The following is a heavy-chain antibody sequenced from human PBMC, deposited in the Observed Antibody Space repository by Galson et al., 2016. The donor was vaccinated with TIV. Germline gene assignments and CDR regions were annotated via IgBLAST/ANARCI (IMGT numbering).Heavy chain of an antibody. Sequence: SLRLSCAASGFTFNNYAMSWVRQAPGKGLEWVSGISGSGGITYFADSVKGRFTISRDNSRNTLFLQMHSLRVEDTAVYYCAKRKNYGGDAFEDWGQGTLVTVSS. CDR1: GFTFNNYA. J-gene: IGHJ3*01. CDR3: AKRKNYGGDAFED. CDR2: ISGSGGIT. V-gene: IGHV3-23*01. D-gene: IGHD2-21*01.